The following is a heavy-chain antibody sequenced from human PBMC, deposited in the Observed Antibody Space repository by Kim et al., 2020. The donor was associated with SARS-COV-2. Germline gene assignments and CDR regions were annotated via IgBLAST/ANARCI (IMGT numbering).Heavy chain of an antibody. V-gene: IGHV1-46*01. D-gene: IGHD1-26*01. J-gene: IGHJ4*02. CDR2: INPSGAGT. CDR3: APEVPRSYHFDY. CDR1: GYTFTSYY. Sequence: ASVKVSCKASGYTFTSYYMHWVRQVPGQGLEWMGLINPSGAGTTYAQKFQGRVTITRDTSTSTVYMELSSLRSDDTAVYYCAPEVPRSYHFDYWGQGTLVTVSS.